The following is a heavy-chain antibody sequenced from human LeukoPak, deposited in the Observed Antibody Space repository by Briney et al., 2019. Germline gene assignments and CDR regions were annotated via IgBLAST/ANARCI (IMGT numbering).Heavy chain of an antibody. CDR2: IYSGGST. CDR3: ARESYYDSSGYYFPEPNWFDP. Sequence: GGSLSPSCAAPGFTFSTNYMTWVRQPPGKGLGWASVIYSGGSTYYADSVKGRFTISRDNSKNTLYLQMNSLRAEDTAVYYCARESYYDSSGYYFPEPNWFDPWGQGTLVTVSS. J-gene: IGHJ5*02. CDR1: GFTFSTNY. V-gene: IGHV3-66*01. D-gene: IGHD3-22*01.